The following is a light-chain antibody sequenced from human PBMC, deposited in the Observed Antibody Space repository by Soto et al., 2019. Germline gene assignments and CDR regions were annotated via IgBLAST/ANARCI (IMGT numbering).Light chain of an antibody. CDR1: SSNIGSNT. CDR2: SNN. J-gene: IGLJ2*01. Sequence: QSVLTQPPSASGTPGQRVTISCSGSSSNIGSNTVNSYQQLPGTAPKLLIYSNNHRPSGVPDRFSGSKSGTSASLAISGLQSADEADYYCAAWDDSLNGVVFGGGTKLTVL. V-gene: IGLV1-44*01. CDR3: AAWDDSLNGVV.